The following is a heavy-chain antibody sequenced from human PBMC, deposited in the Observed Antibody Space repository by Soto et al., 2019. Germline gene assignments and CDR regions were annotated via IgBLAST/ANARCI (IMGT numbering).Heavy chain of an antibody. CDR1: GGSISSGAYY. V-gene: IGHV4-31*03. Sequence: QVQLQESGPGLVKPSQTLSLSCTVSGGSISSGAYYWSWIRQHPGKGLEWIGYIYYSGTTYYNPSLKSRVTMSVDTSKNQFSLKLSSVTAADTAVYYCARGPDNDTDDAFDIWSQGTMVTVSS. D-gene: IGHD3-22*01. CDR3: ARGPDNDTDDAFDI. J-gene: IGHJ3*02. CDR2: IYYSGTT.